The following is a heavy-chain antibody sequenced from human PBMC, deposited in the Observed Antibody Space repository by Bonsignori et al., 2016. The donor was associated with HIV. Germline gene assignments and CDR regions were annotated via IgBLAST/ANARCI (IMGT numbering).Heavy chain of an antibody. V-gene: IGHV1-8*01. D-gene: IGHD7-27*01. J-gene: IGHJ4*02. CDR3: ARRGHRLTGDGFDY. Sequence: WVRQAPGQGLEWMGWMNPNSGNTGYAQKFQGRVTMTRNTSISTAYMELSSLRSEDTAVYYCARRGHRLTGDGFDYWGQGTLVTVSS. CDR2: MNPNSGNT.